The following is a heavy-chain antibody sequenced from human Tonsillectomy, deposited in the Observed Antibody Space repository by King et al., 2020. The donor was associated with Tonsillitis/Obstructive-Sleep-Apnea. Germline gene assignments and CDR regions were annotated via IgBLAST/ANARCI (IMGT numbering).Heavy chain of an antibody. CDR2: IWYDGSNK. CDR1: GFTFSNYS. CDR3: ARDQALGYCSSTSCSQIDY. V-gene: IGHV3-33*01. Sequence: VQLVESGGGVVQPGRSLRLSCAASGFTFSNYSMYWVRQAPGKGLEWVAVIWYDGSNKYSADSVKGRFTISRDNSKNTLYLQINNLRADDTAVYYCARDQALGYCSSTSCSQIDYWGQGTLVTVSS. J-gene: IGHJ4*02. D-gene: IGHD2-2*01.